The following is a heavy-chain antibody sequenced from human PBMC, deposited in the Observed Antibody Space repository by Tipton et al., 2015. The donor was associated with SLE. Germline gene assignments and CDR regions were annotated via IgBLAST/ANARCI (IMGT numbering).Heavy chain of an antibody. D-gene: IGHD1-26*01. V-gene: IGHV4-59*08. J-gene: IGHJ3*02. CDR2: FYNSGSS. Sequence: TLSLTCTVSGGPISSHYWSWIRQPPGKGLEWIGSFYNSGSSYYNPSLKSRVTMSVDTSKNQVSLNLNSVTAADTAVYYCARVGRVDRAFDIWGQGTMVTVSS. CDR3: ARVGRVDRAFDI. CDR1: GGPISSHY.